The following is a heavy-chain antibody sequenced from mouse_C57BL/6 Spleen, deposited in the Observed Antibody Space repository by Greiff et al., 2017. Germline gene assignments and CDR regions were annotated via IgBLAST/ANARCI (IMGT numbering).Heavy chain of an antibody. CDR2: IYPGDGDT. D-gene: IGHD2-4*01. CDR1: GYAFSSSW. CDR3: ARRGYDCFDY. V-gene: IGHV1-82*01. Sequence: VQLQESGPELVKPGASVKISCKASGYAFSSSWMNWVKQRPGQGLEWIGRIYPGDGDTNYNGKFKGKATLTADKSSRTAYMQLSSLTSEDSAVYFCARRGYDCFDYWGQGTTLTVSS. J-gene: IGHJ2*01.